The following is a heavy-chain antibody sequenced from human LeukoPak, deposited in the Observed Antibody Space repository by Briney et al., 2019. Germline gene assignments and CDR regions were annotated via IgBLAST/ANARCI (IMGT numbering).Heavy chain of an antibody. D-gene: IGHD6-19*01. Sequence: PGGSLRLSCVASGFSFSDYIMHWVSQAPGKGLEYVSAIRSDGSSTVYPNSVKGRFTISRDNSKSTLYLQMGSLRAEDTAVYYCTRRYGDHSGWAGYHDSWGQGTLVTVSS. V-gene: IGHV3-64*01. J-gene: IGHJ4*02. CDR2: IRSDGSST. CDR1: GFSFSDYI. CDR3: TRRYGDHSGWAGYHDS.